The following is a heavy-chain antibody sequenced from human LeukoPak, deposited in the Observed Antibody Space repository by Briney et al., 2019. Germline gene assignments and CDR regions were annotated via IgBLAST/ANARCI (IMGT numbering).Heavy chain of an antibody. CDR1: GFTFSSYG. D-gene: IGHD3-10*01. Sequence: GGSLRLSCAASGFTFSSYGMHWVRQAPGEGLEWVAVISYDGSNKYYADSVKGRFTISRDNSKNTLYLQMNSLRAEDTAVYYCANPGGYYGSGSYRDYWGQGTLVTVSS. J-gene: IGHJ4*02. CDR3: ANPGGYYGSGSYRDY. CDR2: ISYDGSNK. V-gene: IGHV3-30*18.